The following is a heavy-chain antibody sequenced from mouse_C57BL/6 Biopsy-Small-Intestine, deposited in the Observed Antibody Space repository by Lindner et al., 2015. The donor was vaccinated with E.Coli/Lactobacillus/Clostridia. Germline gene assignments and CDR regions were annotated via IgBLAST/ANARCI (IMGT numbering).Heavy chain of an antibody. CDR2: IYPGDGDT. CDR1: GYAFSGSW. J-gene: IGHJ2*01. D-gene: IGHD3-3*01. Sequence: VQLQESGPELVKPGASVKISCKASGYAFSGSWMNWVKQRPGKGLEWIGRIYPGDGDTTYNEKFKGKATLTADKSSSTAYMQLSSLTSEDSAVYSCARGTRGDYWGQGTTLTVSS. V-gene: IGHV1-82*01. CDR3: ARGTRGDY.